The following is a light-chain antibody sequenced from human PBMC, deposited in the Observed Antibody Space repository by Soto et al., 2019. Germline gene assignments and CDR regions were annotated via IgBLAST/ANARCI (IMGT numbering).Light chain of an antibody. Sequence: EIVLTQSPGTLSLSPGERATLSCRASQSVRNDYLAWYQQKPGQAPRVFIYGASTRATGIPDRFSGSGSGADFTLTISRLEPEDFAVYYCQQYNNWPQTFGQGTKVEIK. CDR1: QSVRNDY. CDR2: GAS. V-gene: IGKV3-20*01. J-gene: IGKJ1*01. CDR3: QQYNNWPQT.